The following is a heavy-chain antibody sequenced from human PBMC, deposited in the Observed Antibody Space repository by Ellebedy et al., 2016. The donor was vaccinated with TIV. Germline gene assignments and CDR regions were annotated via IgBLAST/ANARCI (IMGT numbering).Heavy chain of an antibody. CDR3: ARVGVDIHNYYYYGMAV. CDR1: GYTFTGYY. Sequence: AASVKVSCKASGYTFTGYYMHWVRQAPGQGLEWVGWINPNSGATNYAQKFQGRVTMTRDTSISTAYMELSRLRSDDTAVYYCARVGVDIHNYYYYGMAVWGQGTTVTVSS. V-gene: IGHV1-2*02. CDR2: INPNSGAT. J-gene: IGHJ6*02. D-gene: IGHD2-15*01.